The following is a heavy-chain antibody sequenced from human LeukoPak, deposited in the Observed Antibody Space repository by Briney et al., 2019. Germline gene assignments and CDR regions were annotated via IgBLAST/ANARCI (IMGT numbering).Heavy chain of an antibody. Sequence: SSETLSLTCAVYGGSFNIYYWSWIRQSPGKGLEWIGEINDGGTINYNPSLLSRVTISLDRSKNQVSLRLTSVTTTDTAVYYCARRWNYGRNYYIDVWGKGATVSVSS. V-gene: IGHV4-34*01. CDR1: GGSFNIYY. CDR3: ARRWNYGRNYYIDV. CDR2: INDGGTI. D-gene: IGHD1-7*01. J-gene: IGHJ6*03.